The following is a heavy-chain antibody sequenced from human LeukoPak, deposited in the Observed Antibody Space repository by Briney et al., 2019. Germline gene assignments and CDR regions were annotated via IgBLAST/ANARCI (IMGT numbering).Heavy chain of an antibody. J-gene: IGHJ1*01. CDR2: IKQDGSEK. CDR1: GFTFSSYG. D-gene: IGHD3-22*01. Sequence: GGSLRLSCAASGFTFSSYGMSWVRQAPGKGLEWVANIKQDGSEKYYVDSVKGRFTISRDNVNNTLYPQMNSLRAEDTAVYYCARDDSDYSDSSGYYYYLDYFQHWGQGTLVTVSS. V-gene: IGHV3-7*01. CDR3: ARDDSDYSDSSGYYYYLDYFQH.